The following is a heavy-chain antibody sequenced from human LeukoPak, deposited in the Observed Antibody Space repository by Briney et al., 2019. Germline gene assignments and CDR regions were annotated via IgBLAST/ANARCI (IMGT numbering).Heavy chain of an antibody. CDR3: ATSRKAAAGAFDI. CDR1: GYTFTSYY. J-gene: IGHJ3*02. CDR2: INPSGGST. D-gene: IGHD6-13*01. Sequence: ASVKVSCKASGYTFTSYYMHWVRQAPGQGLEWMGIINPSGGSTSYAQKFQGRVTMTRDMSTSTVHMELSSLRSEDTAVYYCATSRKAAAGAFDIWGQGTMVTVSS. V-gene: IGHV1-46*01.